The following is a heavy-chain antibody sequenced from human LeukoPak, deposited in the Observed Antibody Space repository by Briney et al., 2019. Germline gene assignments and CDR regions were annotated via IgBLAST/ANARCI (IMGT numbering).Heavy chain of an antibody. CDR2: ISTRSGII. CDR3: ARYGGYCSGPSCPEMAHNWFDP. Sequence: PGGSLRLSCVASGFTFSSYSMNWVRQAPGKGLEWVSYISTRSGIIYYADSVKGRFTISRDNAKNSLYLQMNSLRDEDTAVYYCARYGGYCSGPSCPEMAHNWFDPLGQGTLVTVSS. V-gene: IGHV3-48*02. J-gene: IGHJ5*02. D-gene: IGHD2-2*01. CDR1: GFTFSSYS.